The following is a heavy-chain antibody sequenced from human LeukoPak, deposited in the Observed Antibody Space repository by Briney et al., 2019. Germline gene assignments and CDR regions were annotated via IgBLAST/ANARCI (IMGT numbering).Heavy chain of an antibody. D-gene: IGHD5-24*01. CDR1: GSTFSSYW. CDR3: ARRSADGYNYDF. Sequence: GAPLKISCQAPGSTFSSYWIAWVRKMPGKGLEWMGIIYPADSDTKYSASFQGYGTISADRSISTAYLQWNSLKASDSAMYYCARRSADGYNYDFWGQG. J-gene: IGHJ4*02. V-gene: IGHV5-51*01. CDR2: IYPADSDT.